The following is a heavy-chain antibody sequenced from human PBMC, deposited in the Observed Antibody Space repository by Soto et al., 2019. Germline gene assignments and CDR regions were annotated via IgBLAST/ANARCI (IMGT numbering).Heavy chain of an antibody. Sequence: PSETLSLTCTVSGGSISSYYWSWIRQPPGKGLEWIGYIYYSGSTNYNPSLKSRVTISVDTSKNQFSLKLSSVTAADTAVYYCARDLGGYNARWFDPWGQGTLVTVSS. D-gene: IGHD5-12*01. V-gene: IGHV4-59*01. J-gene: IGHJ5*02. CDR3: ARDLGGYNARWFDP. CDR2: IYYSGST. CDR1: GGSISSYY.